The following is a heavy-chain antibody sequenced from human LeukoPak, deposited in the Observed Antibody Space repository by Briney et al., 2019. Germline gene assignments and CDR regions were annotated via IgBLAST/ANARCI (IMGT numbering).Heavy chain of an antibody. J-gene: IGHJ4*02. D-gene: IGHD3-16*02. CDR1: GFTFSNAW. CDR2: IKSKTDGGTT. Sequence: GGSLRLSCAASGFTFSNAWMSWVRQAPGKGLEWVGRIKSKTDGGTTDYAAHVKGRFTISRDDSKNTLYLQMSSLKTEDTAVYYCTTDAYDYVWGSYRPPTYYFDYWGQGTLVTVSS. V-gene: IGHV3-15*01. CDR3: TTDAYDYVWGSYRPPTYYFDY.